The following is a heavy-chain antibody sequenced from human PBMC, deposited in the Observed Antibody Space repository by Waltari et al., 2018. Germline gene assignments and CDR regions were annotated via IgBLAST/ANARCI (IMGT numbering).Heavy chain of an antibody. V-gene: IGHV3-48*02. J-gene: IGHJ4*02. Sequence: EVQLVESGGGLVQPGGSLRLSCEASGFAFISHSMNWVRQAPGKGLEWVSYISGSRSTIHYADAVKGRFTISRDNANNSLYLQMNSLRDEDTAVYYCATVGVENQWELLRYDYWGQGTLVTVSS. CDR1: GFAFISHS. D-gene: IGHD1-26*01. CDR2: ISGSRSTI. CDR3: ATVGVENQWELLRYDY.